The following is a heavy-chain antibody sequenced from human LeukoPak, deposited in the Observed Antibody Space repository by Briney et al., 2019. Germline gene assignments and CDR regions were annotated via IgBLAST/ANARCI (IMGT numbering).Heavy chain of an antibody. CDR3: ARRAGGYSHPYDY. V-gene: IGHV3-53*01. CDR2: IYSGGTT. CDR1: GFTVSGNY. J-gene: IGHJ4*02. Sequence: GGSLRLSCAVSGFTVSGNYMSWVRQAPGQGLEWVSLIYSGGTTYYADSVKGRFTISRDNSKNTLYLQMNSLRAEDTAVYYCARRAGGYSHPYDYWGQGILVTVSS. D-gene: IGHD4-23*01.